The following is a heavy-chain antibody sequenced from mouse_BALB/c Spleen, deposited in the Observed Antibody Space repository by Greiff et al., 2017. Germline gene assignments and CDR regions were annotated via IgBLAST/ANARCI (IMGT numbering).Heavy chain of an antibody. CDR2: IYPGDGDT. CDR3: ARQIYYDYDVGAMDY. CDR1: GYAFSSSW. D-gene: IGHD2-4*01. J-gene: IGHJ4*01. V-gene: IGHV1-82*01. Sequence: VQLQQSGPELVKPGASVKISCKASGYAFSSSWMNWVKQRPGQGLEWIGRIYPGDGDTNYNGKFKGKATLTADKSSSTAYMQLSSLTSVDSAVYFCARQIYYDYDVGAMDYWGQGTSVTVSS.